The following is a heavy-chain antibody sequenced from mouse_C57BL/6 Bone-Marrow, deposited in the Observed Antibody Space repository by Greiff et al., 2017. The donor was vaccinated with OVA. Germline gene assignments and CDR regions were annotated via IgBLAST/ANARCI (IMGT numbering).Heavy chain of an antibody. Sequence: GGGLVQPKGSLKLSCAASGFSFNTYAMNWVRQAPGKGLEWVARIRSKSNNYATYYADSVKDRFTISRDDSESMLYLQMNNLKTEDTAMYYCVRGTVYYFDYWGQGTTLTVSS. CDR2: IRSKSNNYAT. CDR3: VRGTVYYFDY. CDR1: GFSFNTYA. J-gene: IGHJ2*01. V-gene: IGHV10-1*01. D-gene: IGHD2-14*01.